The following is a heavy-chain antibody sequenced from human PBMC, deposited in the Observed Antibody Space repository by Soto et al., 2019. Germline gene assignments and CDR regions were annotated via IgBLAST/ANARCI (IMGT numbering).Heavy chain of an antibody. CDR3: VRDGTKTLRDWFDP. CDR2: IYATGTT. J-gene: IGHJ5*02. D-gene: IGHD1-1*01. CDR1: GGSISSYY. V-gene: IGHV4-4*07. Sequence: SETLSLTCTVSGGSISSYYWSWIRKSAGKGLEWIGRIYATGTTDYNPSLKSRVMMSVDTSKKQFSLKLRSVTAADTAVYYCVRDGTKTLRDWFDPWGQGISVTVSS.